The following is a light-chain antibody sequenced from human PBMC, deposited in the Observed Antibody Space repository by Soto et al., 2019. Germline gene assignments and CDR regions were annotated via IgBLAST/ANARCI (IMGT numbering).Light chain of an antibody. J-gene: IGLJ1*01. V-gene: IGLV2-14*03. CDR3: SSYTTRNTEV. CDR1: SSDVGAFNY. Sequence: QSALPKPASVSGSPGQSISISCIGTSSDVGAFNYVSWYQHHPGKAPQLIIYDVTSRPSGVSNRFSASKSGNTASLTISGLQAEDEADYYCSSYTTRNTEVFGTGTKVTVL. CDR2: DVT.